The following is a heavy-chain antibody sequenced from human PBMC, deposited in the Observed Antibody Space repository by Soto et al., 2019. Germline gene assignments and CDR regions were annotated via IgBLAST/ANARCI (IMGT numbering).Heavy chain of an antibody. J-gene: IGHJ4*02. V-gene: IGHV4-59*01. CDR2: IYYTGST. D-gene: IGHD6-19*01. CDR1: GGSISSYY. Sequence: SETLSLTCTVSGGSISSYYESLIRQPPGKGLEWIGYIYYTGSTNYNPSLKSRVTISVDTSKNQFSLKLSSVTAADTAVYYCASGEARYRSGCLAYGGQGTLVTFSS. CDR3: ASGEARYRSGCLAY.